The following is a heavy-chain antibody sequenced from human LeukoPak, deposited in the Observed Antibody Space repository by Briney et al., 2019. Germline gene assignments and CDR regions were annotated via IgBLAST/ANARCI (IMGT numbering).Heavy chain of an antibody. CDR3: ARDGGYGSGPFDY. D-gene: IGHD6-19*01. CDR1: GFTFSSYE. CDR2: ISSSGSTI. Sequence: GGSLRLSCAASGFTFSSYEVNWVRQAPGKGLEWVSYISSSGSTIYYADSVKGRFTISRDNAKNSLYLQMNSLRAEDTAVYYCARDGGYGSGPFDYWGQGTLVTVSS. V-gene: IGHV3-48*03. J-gene: IGHJ4*02.